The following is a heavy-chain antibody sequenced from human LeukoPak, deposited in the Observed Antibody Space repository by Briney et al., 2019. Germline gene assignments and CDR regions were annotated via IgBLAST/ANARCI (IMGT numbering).Heavy chain of an antibody. Sequence: ASVKVSCKASGYTFTSNYIHWVRQAPGQGLEWMGMIYPRDGSTSYAQKFQGRVTMTEDTYTDTVYMELRSLRSEDTAMYYCATYQYIWRYFDYWGQGTLVTVSS. J-gene: IGHJ4*02. CDR2: IYPRDGST. CDR1: GYTFTSNY. D-gene: IGHD1-1*01. CDR3: ATYQYIWRYFDY. V-gene: IGHV1-46*01.